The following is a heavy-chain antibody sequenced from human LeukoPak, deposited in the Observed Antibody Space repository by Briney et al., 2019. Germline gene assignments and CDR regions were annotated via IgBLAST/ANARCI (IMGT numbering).Heavy chain of an antibody. Sequence: PSETLSLTCTVSGGSISSSSFYWGWLRQPPGKGLEWFRSIYYRGSTYYNPSLRSRVTRSLATSKNPFSLKLSCVTAADTAVYYCARGLIYYGSGRYYPQGDNWGKGTLVTVSS. D-gene: IGHD3-10*01. CDR2: IYYRGST. V-gene: IGHV4-39*07. J-gene: IGHJ4*02. CDR1: GGSISSSSFY. CDR3: ARGLIYYGSGRYYPQGDN.